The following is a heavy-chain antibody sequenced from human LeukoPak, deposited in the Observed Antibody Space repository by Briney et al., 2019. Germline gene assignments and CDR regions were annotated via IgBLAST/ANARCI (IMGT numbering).Heavy chain of an antibody. CDR2: IYTSGST. V-gene: IGHV4-61*02. J-gene: IGHJ6*03. Sequence: SETLSLTCTVSGGSISSSSYYWGWIRQPAGKGLEWIGRIYTSGSTNYNPSLKSRVTMSVDKSKNQFSLKLSSVTAADTAVYYCARARRQLVTSYYYYYYMDVWGKGTTVTVSS. D-gene: IGHD6-6*01. CDR3: ARARRQLVTSYYYYYYMDV. CDR1: GGSISSSSYY.